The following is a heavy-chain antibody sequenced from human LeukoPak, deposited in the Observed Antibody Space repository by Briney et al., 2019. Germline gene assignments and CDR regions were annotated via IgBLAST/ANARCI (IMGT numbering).Heavy chain of an antibody. J-gene: IGHJ4*02. CDR1: GFTFSSYA. CDR2: IWYDGSSK. Sequence: PGGSLRLSCAASGFTFSSYAMHWVRQAPGKGLQWVAVIWYDGSSKYYADSVKGRFTISRDNSKNTPYLQMNGLRAEDTAVYYCVDGTPFDYWGQGTLVTVSS. D-gene: IGHD5-24*01. V-gene: IGHV3-33*01. CDR3: VDGTPFDY.